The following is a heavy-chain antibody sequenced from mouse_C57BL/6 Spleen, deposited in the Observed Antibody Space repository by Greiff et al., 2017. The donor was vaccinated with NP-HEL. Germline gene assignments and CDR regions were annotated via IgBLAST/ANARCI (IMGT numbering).Heavy chain of an antibody. Sequence: EVHLVESGEGLVKPGGSLKLSCAASGFTFSSYAMSWVRQTPEKRLEWVAYISSGGDYIYYADTVKGRFTISRDNARNTLYLKMSSLKSEDTAMYYCTRVDTTVVAKGYFDVWGTGTTVTVSS. CDR3: TRVDTTVVAKGYFDV. V-gene: IGHV5-9-1*02. CDR1: GFTFSSYA. D-gene: IGHD1-1*01. CDR2: ISSGGDYI. J-gene: IGHJ1*03.